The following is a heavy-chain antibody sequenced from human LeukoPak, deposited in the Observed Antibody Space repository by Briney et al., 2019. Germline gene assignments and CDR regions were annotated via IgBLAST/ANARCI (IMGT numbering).Heavy chain of an antibody. D-gene: IGHD3-10*01. CDR1: GFRFNTYA. V-gene: IGHV3-30*09. Sequence: GGSLRLSCAASGFRFNTYAIHWVRQAPGKGLEWVAFISYDGSTKYYADSVKGRFAISRDNSKNTLSLQMNSLRAEDTAVYYCARDLSYYYCIDSWGQGTQVTVSS. CDR3: ARDLSYYYCIDS. CDR2: ISYDGSTK. J-gene: IGHJ4*02.